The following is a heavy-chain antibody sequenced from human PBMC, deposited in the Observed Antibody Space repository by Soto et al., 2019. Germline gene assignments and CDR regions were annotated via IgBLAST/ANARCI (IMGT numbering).Heavy chain of an antibody. Sequence: SETLTVTCAVYGGSFSHYYWNWIRQSPGKGLEWIGKIKHSGSSNYNPSLRSRVSISVDMSKNQFSLRLTSVTAADTAVYYCARGGSSDWQVALDIWGQGTMVTVS. CDR3: ARGGSSDWQVALDI. V-gene: IGHV4-34*01. CDR2: IKHSGSS. CDR1: GGSFSHYY. D-gene: IGHD6-19*01. J-gene: IGHJ3*02.